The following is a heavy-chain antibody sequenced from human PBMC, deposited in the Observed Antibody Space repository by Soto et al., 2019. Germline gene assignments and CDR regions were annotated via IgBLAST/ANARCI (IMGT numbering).Heavy chain of an antibody. J-gene: IGHJ6*03. Sequence: EVQLVESGGGLVKPGGSLRLSCAASGLDFSSYSMNWVRQAPGKGLAWVSSINEDSSYIYYAHSLRGRFTISRDNAKESLYLQMNSLRAEDTVVYYCVRDFGWYFRSGYMDVWGDGATVTVSS. V-gene: IGHV3-21*02. CDR1: GLDFSSYS. CDR2: INEDSSYI. D-gene: IGHD3-3*01. CDR3: VRDFGWYFRSGYMDV.